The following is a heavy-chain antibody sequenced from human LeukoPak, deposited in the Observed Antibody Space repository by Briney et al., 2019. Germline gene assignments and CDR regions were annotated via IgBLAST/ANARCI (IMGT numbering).Heavy chain of an antibody. CDR2: INQDGSEK. V-gene: IGHV3-7*01. D-gene: IGHD1-26*01. CDR3: VRGGDRFSGSHRFDY. CDR1: GFTFSSYW. J-gene: IGHJ4*02. Sequence: GGSLRLSCAASGFTFSSYWMSWVRQAPGQGLEWAANINQDGSEKYYEDSVKGRFTISRDNAKNSLYLQMNSLRAEDSAVYYCVRGGDRFSGSHRFDYWGQGTLVTVSS.